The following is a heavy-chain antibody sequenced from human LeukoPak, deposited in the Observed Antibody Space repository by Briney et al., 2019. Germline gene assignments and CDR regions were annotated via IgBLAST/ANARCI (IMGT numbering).Heavy chain of an antibody. D-gene: IGHD5-24*01. CDR1: GFTFDDYA. CDR3: AEDKGGWLQLSY. V-gene: IGHV3-43*02. Sequence: GGSLRLSCAPSGFTFDDYAMHWVRQAPGKGLEWVSLISGDGGSTYYADSVKGRFTISRDNSKNSLYLQMNSLRTEDTALYYCAEDKGGWLQLSYWGQGTLVTVSS. CDR2: ISGDGGST. J-gene: IGHJ4*02.